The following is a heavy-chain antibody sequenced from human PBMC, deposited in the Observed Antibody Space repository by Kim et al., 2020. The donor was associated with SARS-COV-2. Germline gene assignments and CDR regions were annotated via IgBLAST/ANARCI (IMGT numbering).Heavy chain of an antibody. CDR3: AREGSDAFDI. CDR1: GFTFSDYY. Sequence: GGSLRLSCAASGFTFSDYYMSWIRQAPGKGLEWVAYISSSGSTKYYEDSVKGRFTISRNNAKNSLYLQMNSLRAEDTAVYYCAREGSDAFDIWGQGTMVTVSS. J-gene: IGHJ3*02. V-gene: IGHV3-11*04. CDR2: ISSSGSTK.